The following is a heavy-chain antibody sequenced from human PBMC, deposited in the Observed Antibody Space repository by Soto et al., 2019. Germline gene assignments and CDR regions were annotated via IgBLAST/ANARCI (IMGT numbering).Heavy chain of an antibody. CDR1: GGSISSYY. CDR2: IYYSGST. Sequence: PSETLSLTCTVSGGSISSYYWSWIRQPPGKGLEWIGYIYYSGSTNYNPSLKSRVTISVDTSKNQFSLKLSSVTAADTAVYYCARAPPPYYYDSSGYSPDGMDVWGQGTTVTVSS. CDR3: ARAPPPYYYDSSGYSPDGMDV. V-gene: IGHV4-59*01. J-gene: IGHJ6*02. D-gene: IGHD3-22*01.